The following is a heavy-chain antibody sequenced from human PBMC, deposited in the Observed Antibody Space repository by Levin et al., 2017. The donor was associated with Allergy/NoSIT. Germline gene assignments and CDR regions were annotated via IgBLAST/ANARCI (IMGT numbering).Heavy chain of an antibody. CDR2: MNPNSGNT. J-gene: IGHJ6*02. D-gene: IGHD2-15*01. CDR3: AKRGSGGSLYYYDGMDV. Sequence: GASVKVSCKASGYTFTNYEINWVRQATGQGLEWMGWMNPNSGNTGYAQKFQGRVTMTRNTSISTVYMELSSLRSEDTAVYYCAKRGSGGSLYYYDGMDVWGQGTTVTVSS. V-gene: IGHV1-8*01. CDR1: GYTFTNYE.